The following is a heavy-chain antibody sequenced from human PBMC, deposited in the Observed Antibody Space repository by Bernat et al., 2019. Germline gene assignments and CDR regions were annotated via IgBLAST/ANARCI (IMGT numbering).Heavy chain of an antibody. V-gene: IGHV4-39*01. CDR2: IRYGGST. CDR3: ARHPLTGNRVWYFDL. J-gene: IGHJ2*01. Sequence: QLQLQESGPGLVKPSETLSLTCTVSGGSISSSSHYWCWLRQPPGKGLEWIGSIRYGGSTFYNPSLKSRVTISVDTSKNHFSLEMGSVTAADTAVYYCARHPLTGNRVWYFDLWGRGTLVTVSS. CDR1: GGSISSSSHY. D-gene: IGHD7-27*01.